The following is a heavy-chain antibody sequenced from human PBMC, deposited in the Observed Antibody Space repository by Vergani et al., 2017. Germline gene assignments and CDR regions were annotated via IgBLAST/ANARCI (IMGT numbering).Heavy chain of an antibody. Sequence: EVQLLESGGRLVQPGGSLRLSCVASGFAFSRCAMSWVRQAPGKGLEWVSGLTASGSGISYADSVRGRFTISRDNSKNTLFLQMDSLRAEDTAVYYCAKSGWIKHFGAHYFDSWGQGILVTVSS. CDR1: GFAFSRCA. CDR2: LTASGSGI. V-gene: IGHV3-23*01. D-gene: IGHD3-16*01. J-gene: IGHJ4*02. CDR3: AKSGWIKHFGAHYFDS.